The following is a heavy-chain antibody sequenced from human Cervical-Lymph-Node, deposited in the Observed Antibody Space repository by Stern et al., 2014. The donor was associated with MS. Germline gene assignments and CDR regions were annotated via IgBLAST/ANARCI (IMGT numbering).Heavy chain of an antibody. V-gene: IGHV4-31*03. J-gene: IGHJ5*02. D-gene: IGHD4-23*01. Sequence: VQLVESGPGMVKPSQTLSLTCTVSGGSINSRNYYWSWIRQQPGKGLEWIGYIYYSGSPYYNPSLRSRVSFSVDTSKNQFSLKLSSVTAADTAMYFCARMCEGDGGNSDDWFDPWGQGTLVTVSS. CDR2: IYYSGSP. CDR1: GGSINSRNYY. CDR3: ARMCEGDGGNSDDWFDP.